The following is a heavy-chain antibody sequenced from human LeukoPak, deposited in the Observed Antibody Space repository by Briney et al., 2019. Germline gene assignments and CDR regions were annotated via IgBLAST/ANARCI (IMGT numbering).Heavy chain of an antibody. J-gene: IGHJ2*01. CDR3: TKDARYCSSTSCTHWYFDL. D-gene: IGHD2-2*01. CDR1: GFTLRSYA. Sequence: GGSLRLSCAASGFTLRSYAMSWVRQAPGKGLEWVSSISDSGGSTYYADSVKGRFTISRDNSKNTLYLQMNSLRAEDTAVYYCTKDARYCSSTSCTHWYFDLWGRGTLLTVSS. V-gene: IGHV3-23*01. CDR2: ISDSGGST.